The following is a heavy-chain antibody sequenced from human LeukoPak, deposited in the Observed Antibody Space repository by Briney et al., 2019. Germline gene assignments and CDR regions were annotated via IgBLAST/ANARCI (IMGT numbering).Heavy chain of an antibody. Sequence: ASVKVSCKVSGYTLTELSMHWVRQAPGKGLEWMGGFYPEDGETIYAQKFQGRVTMTEDTSTDTAYMEPSSLRSEDTAVYYCAVLPPYDFWSGRTQLYYFDYWGQGTLVTVSS. CDR2: FYPEDGET. J-gene: IGHJ4*02. V-gene: IGHV1-24*01. D-gene: IGHD3-3*01. CDR1: GYTLTELS. CDR3: AVLPPYDFWSGRTQLYYFDY.